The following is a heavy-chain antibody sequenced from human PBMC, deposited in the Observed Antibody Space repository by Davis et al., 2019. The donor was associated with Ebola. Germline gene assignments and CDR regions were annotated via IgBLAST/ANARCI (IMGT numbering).Heavy chain of an antibody. CDR3: ARHEIILTGYTFDY. J-gene: IGHJ4*02. CDR1: GGSISSGDYY. Sequence: SETLSLTCTVSGGSISSGDYYWSWIRQPPGKGLEWIGYIYYSGSTKYNPSLKTRVTVSVDTSKNQFSLKLSSVTAADTAVYYCARHEIILTGYTFDYWGQGTLVTVSS. CDR2: IYYSGST. D-gene: IGHD3-9*01. V-gene: IGHV4-30-4*01.